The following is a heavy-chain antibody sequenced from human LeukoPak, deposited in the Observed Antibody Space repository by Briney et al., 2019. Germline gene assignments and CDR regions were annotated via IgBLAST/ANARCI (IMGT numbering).Heavy chain of an antibody. CDR3: AIEGFLKDFDF. D-gene: IGHD3-10*01. V-gene: IGHV3-23*01. J-gene: IGHJ4*02. CDR1: GFTLSSYA. Sequence: PGGSLMLSCAASGFTLSSYAMSGVRQAPGKGLHWVSSISGIGGRTHYADCVKGRFTISRDNSKNTLHLQMSSLRAEDTAIYYCAIEGFLKDFDFWGQGTLVTVSS. CDR2: ISGIGGRT.